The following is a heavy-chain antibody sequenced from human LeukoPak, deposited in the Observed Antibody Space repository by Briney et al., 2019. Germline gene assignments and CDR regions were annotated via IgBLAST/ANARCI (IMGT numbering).Heavy chain of an antibody. CDR2: ISSSSSTI. CDR1: GFTFSSYS. CDR3: ARDCSSSSCSGSGFDY. V-gene: IGHV3-48*02. D-gene: IGHD2-2*01. Sequence: GGSLRLSCAASGFTFSSYSMNWVRQAPGKGLEWVPYISSSSSTIYYADSVKGRFTISRDNAKNSLYLQMNSLRDEDTAVYYCARDCSSSSCSGSGFDYWGQGTLVTVSS. J-gene: IGHJ4*02.